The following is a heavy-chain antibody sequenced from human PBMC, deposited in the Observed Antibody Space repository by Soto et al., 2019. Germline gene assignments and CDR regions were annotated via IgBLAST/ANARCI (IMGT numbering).Heavy chain of an antibody. J-gene: IGHJ6*02. D-gene: IGHD3-3*01. Sequence: ASVKVSCKASGYTFTSYAMHWVRQAPGQRLEWMGWINAGNGNTKYSQKFQGRVTIARDTSASTAYMELSSLRSEDTAVYYCARLVGYYAPLDVWGQGTTVTVSS. CDR2: INAGNGNT. CDR3: ARLVGYYAPLDV. V-gene: IGHV1-3*01. CDR1: GYTFTSYA.